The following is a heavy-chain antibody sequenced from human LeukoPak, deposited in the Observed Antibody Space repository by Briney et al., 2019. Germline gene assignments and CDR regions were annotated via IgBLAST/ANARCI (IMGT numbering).Heavy chain of an antibody. J-gene: IGHJ5*02. CDR2: INHSGST. V-gene: IGHV4-39*07. D-gene: IGHD3-10*01. Sequence: PSETLSLTCTVSGGSISSGSYYWSWIRQPPGKGLEWIGEINHSGSTNYNPSLKSRVTISVDTSKNQFSLKLSSVTAADTAVYYCARPRGGRRYNWFDPWGQGTLVTVSS. CDR3: ARPRGGRRYNWFDP. CDR1: GGSISSGSYY.